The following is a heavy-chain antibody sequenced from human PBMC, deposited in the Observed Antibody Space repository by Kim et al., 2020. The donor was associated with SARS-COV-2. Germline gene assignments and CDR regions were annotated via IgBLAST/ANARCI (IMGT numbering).Heavy chain of an antibody. D-gene: IGHD6-19*01. CDR1: GGTFSSYA. V-gene: IGHV1-69*13. CDR2: IIPIFGTA. CDR3: ARSDGRKQFSYYYYYGMDV. Sequence: SVKVSCKASGGTFSSYAISWVRQAPGQGLEWKGGIIPIFGTANYAQKFQGRVTITADESTSTAYMELGSLRSEDTAVYYCARSDGRKQFSYYYYYGMDVWGQGTTVTVSS. J-gene: IGHJ6*02.